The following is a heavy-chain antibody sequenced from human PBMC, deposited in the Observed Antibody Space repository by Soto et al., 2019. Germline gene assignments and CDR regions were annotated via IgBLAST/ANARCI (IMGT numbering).Heavy chain of an antibody. CDR2: IIPILGIA. J-gene: IGHJ5*02. CDR3: AYGSGSYYNHPGLENWFGP. V-gene: IGHV1-69*02. D-gene: IGHD3-10*01. Sequence: SVKVSCKASGYTFTSYYMHWVRQAPGQGLEWMGRIIPILGIANYAQKFQGRVTITADKSTSTAYMELSSLRSEDTAVYYCAYGSGSYYNHPGLENWFGPWGQGTLVTVSS. CDR1: GYTFTSYY.